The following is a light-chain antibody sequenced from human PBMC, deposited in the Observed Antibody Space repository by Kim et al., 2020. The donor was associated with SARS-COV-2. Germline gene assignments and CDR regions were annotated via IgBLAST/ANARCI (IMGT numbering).Light chain of an antibody. CDR3: QAWDSSTAV. J-gene: IGLJ3*02. V-gene: IGLV3-1*01. CDR2: QHT. Sequence: SVSPGQTASITCSGAKLGDKYAYWYQQKPGQSPVLVIYQHTKRPSGISQRFSGSSSGSTATLTISPAQTVDEADYYCQAWDSSTAVFGGGTQLTVL. CDR1: KLGDKY.